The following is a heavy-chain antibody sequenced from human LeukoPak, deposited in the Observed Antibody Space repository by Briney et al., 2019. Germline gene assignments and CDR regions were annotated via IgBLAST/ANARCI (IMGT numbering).Heavy chain of an antibody. D-gene: IGHD1-14*01. Sequence: ASVKVSCKASGYTFTSYGISWVRQAPGQGLEWMGWISAYNGNTNYAQKFQGRVSMTRDTSTSTVYMELSSLRSEDTAVYYCARVLGYEGQWEPLDYWGQGTLVTVSS. J-gene: IGHJ4*02. CDR3: ARVLGYEGQWEPLDY. V-gene: IGHV1-18*01. CDR2: ISAYNGNT. CDR1: GYTFTSYG.